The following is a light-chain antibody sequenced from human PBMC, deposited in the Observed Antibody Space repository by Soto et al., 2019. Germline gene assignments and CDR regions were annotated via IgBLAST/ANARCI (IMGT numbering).Light chain of an antibody. CDR2: DAS. CDR1: QDISHY. CDR3: QPHDDAPRT. V-gene: IGKV1-33*01. J-gene: IGKJ1*01. Sequence: DIQMTQSPSSLSASVGDTVTITCQASQDISHYLNWYQQKPGKALKLLIYDASNLHPGVPSRFRGSGSGTEVTVNSSERQYEYVPTSYEQPHDDAPRTFGQGTKVEIK.